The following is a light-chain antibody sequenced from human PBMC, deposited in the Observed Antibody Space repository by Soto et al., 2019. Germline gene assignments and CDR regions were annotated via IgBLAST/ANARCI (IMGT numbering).Light chain of an antibody. Sequence: QSVLTQPRSVSGSPGQSVTISCTGTSSDVGAYNYVSWYQQHPGKAPKLIIYDVSQRPSGVPDRFSASKSGNTASLTISGLQAEDEADYYCCSYVVSIIFVFGGGTKLTVL. CDR3: CSYVVSIIFV. CDR1: SSDVGAYNY. CDR2: DVS. J-gene: IGLJ2*01. V-gene: IGLV2-11*01.